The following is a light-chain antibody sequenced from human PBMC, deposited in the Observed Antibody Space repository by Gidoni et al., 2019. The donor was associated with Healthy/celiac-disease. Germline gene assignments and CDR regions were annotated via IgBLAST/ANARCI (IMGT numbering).Light chain of an antibody. V-gene: IGLV3-1*01. J-gene: IGLJ2*01. CDR2: QDN. Sequence: SYELTQPPSVSVSPGQTASITCSGDTLGDKYACWYQQKPGQSPVLVIYQDNKRPSGIPARFSGSNSGNTATLTISGTQAMDEADYYCQACDSSTVFGGGTKLTVL. CDR3: QACDSSTV. CDR1: TLGDKY.